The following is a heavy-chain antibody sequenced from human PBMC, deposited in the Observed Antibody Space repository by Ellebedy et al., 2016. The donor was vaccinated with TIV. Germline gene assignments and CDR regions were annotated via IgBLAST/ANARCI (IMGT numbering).Heavy chain of an antibody. CDR3: ATDGSYVDYLSPTHAFVI. V-gene: IGHV3-7*01. J-gene: IGHJ3*02. CDR1: GFSFRSYW. Sequence: GESLKISCGASGFSFRSYWMTWVRQAPGKGLEWVANMRQDGGDKYYVDSVKGRFTISRDNAKNSLYLQMNSLRVEDTAVYYCATDGSYVDYLSPTHAFVIWGQGTMVTVSS. CDR2: MRQDGGDK. D-gene: IGHD4-17*01.